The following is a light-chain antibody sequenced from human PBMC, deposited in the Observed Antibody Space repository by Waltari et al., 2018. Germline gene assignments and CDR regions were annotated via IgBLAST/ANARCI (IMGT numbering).Light chain of an antibody. V-gene: IGLV2-14*03. CDR1: SSDIGGYNY. Sequence: ALTQPSSVSGSLGQSITISCTGTSSDIGGYNYGSWYQQHPGKAPKLMIYDVSNPASAVSHRFTGAKSCDSGFLSISGLQAEEEADYYCSSYSSTSAPDVFGTGTKVTVL. CDR2: DVS. J-gene: IGLJ1*01. CDR3: SSYSSTSAPDV.